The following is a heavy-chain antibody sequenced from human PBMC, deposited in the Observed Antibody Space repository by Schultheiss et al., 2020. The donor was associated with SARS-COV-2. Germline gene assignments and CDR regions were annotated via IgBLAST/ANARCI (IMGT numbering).Heavy chain of an antibody. CDR3: ARSVWSSGWSYFDY. CDR2: IYHSGST. Sequence: SETLSLTCAVSGYSISSGYYWGWIRQPPGKGLEWIGSIYHSGSTYYNPSLKSRVTISVDTSKNQFSLKLSSVTAADTAVYYCARSVWSSGWSYFDYWGQGTLVTVSS. D-gene: IGHD6-19*01. J-gene: IGHJ4*02. CDR1: GYSISSGYY. V-gene: IGHV4-38-2*01.